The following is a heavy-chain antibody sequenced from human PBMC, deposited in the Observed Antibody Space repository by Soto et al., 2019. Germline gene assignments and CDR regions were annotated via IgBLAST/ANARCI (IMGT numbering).Heavy chain of an antibody. Sequence: PGESLKISCRASGYTFINHWVVWVRQMPGKGLEWMGIVYPDDSNTIYGPSFQGHVTISADRSINTAYLQWNNLKASDTAMYYCATPRIPYDTSYFDYWGHGNLVTVSS. CDR3: ATPRIPYDTSYFDY. V-gene: IGHV5-51*01. J-gene: IGHJ4*01. D-gene: IGHD3-9*01. CDR2: VYPDDSNT. CDR1: GYTFINHW.